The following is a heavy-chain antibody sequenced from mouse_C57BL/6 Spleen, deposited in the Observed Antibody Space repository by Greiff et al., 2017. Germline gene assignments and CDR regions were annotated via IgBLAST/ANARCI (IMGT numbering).Heavy chain of an antibody. Sequence: QVQLQQPGAELVKPGASVKMSCKASGYTFTSYWITWVKQRPGQGLEWIGDIYPGSGSTNYNEKFKSKATLTVDTSSRTAYMQLSSLTSEDSAVYYSARVLRVARASYFDYWGQGTTLTVAS. D-gene: IGHD1-1*02. CDR3: ARVLRVARASYFDY. J-gene: IGHJ2*01. CDR1: GYTFTSYW. CDR2: IYPGSGST. V-gene: IGHV1-55*01.